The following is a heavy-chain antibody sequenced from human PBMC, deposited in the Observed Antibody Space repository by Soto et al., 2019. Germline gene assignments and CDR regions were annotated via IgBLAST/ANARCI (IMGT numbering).Heavy chain of an antibody. CDR1: GFTFSNYH. CDR2: LSISNRAI. J-gene: IGHJ6*02. CDR3: ARDSGHGYGMDV. D-gene: IGHD2-15*01. V-gene: IGHV3-48*02. Sequence: PGGSLRLSCAASGFTFSNYHMNWVRQAPGRGLEWLSYLSISNRAIYYADSVKGRFTISRDDAKNSLYLQMNGLRDDDTAVYYCARDSGHGYGMDVWGQGTTVTVSS.